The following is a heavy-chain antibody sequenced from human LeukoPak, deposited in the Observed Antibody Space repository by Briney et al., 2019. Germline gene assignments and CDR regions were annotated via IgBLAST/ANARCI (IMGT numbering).Heavy chain of an antibody. CDR1: GFTFSSYA. J-gene: IGHJ4*02. D-gene: IGHD3-10*01. Sequence: GGSLRLSCAASGFTFSSYAMSWVRQAPGKGLEWVSAISGSGGSTYYADSVKGRFTISRDNSKNTLYLQMNSLRAEDTAFYYCAKVLSGSFYNSPDYWGQGTLVSVSS. CDR2: ISGSGGST. V-gene: IGHV3-23*01. CDR3: AKVLSGSFYNSPDY.